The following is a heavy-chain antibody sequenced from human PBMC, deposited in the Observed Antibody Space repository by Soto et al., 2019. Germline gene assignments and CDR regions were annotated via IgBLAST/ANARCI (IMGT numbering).Heavy chain of an antibody. J-gene: IGHJ4*02. CDR2: ISAYNGNT. D-gene: IGHD6-19*01. CDR1: GYTFTSSY. V-gene: IGHV1-18*04. CDR3: ARDPVAGTYFDY. Sequence: ASVKVSCKASGYTFTSSYMHWVRQAPGQGLEWMGMISAYNGNTNYAQKLQGRVTMTTGTSTSTAYMALRSLRSDDTAVYYCARDPVAGTYFDYWGQGALVTVSS.